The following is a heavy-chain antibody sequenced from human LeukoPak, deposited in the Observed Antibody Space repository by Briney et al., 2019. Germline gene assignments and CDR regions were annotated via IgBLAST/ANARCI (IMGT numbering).Heavy chain of an antibody. D-gene: IGHD3-10*01. CDR3: ARGIYGSGITYYYYYYYMDV. CDR2: IYYSGST. CDR1: GGSISSSSYY. J-gene: IGHJ6*03. Sequence: SETLSLTCTVSGGSISSSSYYWGWIRQPPGKGLEWIGSIYYSGSTYYNPSLKSRVTISVDTSKNQFSLKLSSVTAADTAVYYCARGIYGSGITYYYYYYYMDVWGKGTTVTISS. V-gene: IGHV4-39*07.